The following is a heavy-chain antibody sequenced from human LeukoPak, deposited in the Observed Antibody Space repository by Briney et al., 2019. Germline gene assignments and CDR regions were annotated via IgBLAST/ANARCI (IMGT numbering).Heavy chain of an antibody. Sequence: GESLKISCKGSGYSFTSYWIGWVRQMPGKGLEWMGIIYPGDSDTRYSPSFQGQATISADKSISTAYLQWSSLKASDTAMYYCARGETMVRGFSGFDPWGQGTLVTVSS. J-gene: IGHJ5*02. D-gene: IGHD3-10*01. CDR2: IYPGDSDT. CDR1: GYSFTSYW. V-gene: IGHV5-51*01. CDR3: ARGETMVRGFSGFDP.